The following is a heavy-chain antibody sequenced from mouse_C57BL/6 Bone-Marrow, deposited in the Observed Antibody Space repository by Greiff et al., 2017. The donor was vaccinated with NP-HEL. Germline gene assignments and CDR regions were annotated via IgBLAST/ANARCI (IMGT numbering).Heavy chain of an antibody. CDR2: ISSGGSYT. Sequence: EVKLVESGGDLVKPGGSLKLSCAASGFTFSSYGMSWVRQTPDKRLEWVATISSGGSYTYYPDSVKGRFTISRDNAKNTLYLQMSSLKSEDTAMYYCARHPDFYAMDHWGQGTSVTVSS. CDR1: GFTFSSYG. V-gene: IGHV5-6*01. J-gene: IGHJ4*01. CDR3: ARHPDFYAMDH.